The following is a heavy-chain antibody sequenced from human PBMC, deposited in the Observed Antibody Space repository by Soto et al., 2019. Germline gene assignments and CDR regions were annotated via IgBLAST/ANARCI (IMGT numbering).Heavy chain of an antibody. J-gene: IGHJ5*02. CDR1: GGSISSSNYY. CDR3: ARKERYSSGYYRSSGWFDP. V-gene: IGHV4-39*01. CDR2: IYYSGST. D-gene: IGHD3-22*01. Sequence: SETLSLTCTVSGGSISSSNYYWGWIRQPPGKGLEWIGSIYYSGSTYHNPSLKSRVTISVDTSNNQFSLKLSSVTAADTAVYYCARKERYSSGYYRSSGWFDPWGQGTLVTVSS.